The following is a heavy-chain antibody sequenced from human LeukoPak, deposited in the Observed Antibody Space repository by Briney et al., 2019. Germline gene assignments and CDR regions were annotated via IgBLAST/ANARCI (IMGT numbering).Heavy chain of an antibody. CDR2: IKQDGSEK. CDR3: AREVGVLRFLEWFDY. CDR1: GFTFSSYW. Sequence: GGSLRLSCAASGFTFSSYWMSWVRQAPGKGLEWVANIKQDGSEKYYVDSVKGRFTISRDNAKNSLYLQMNSLRAEDTAVYYCAREVGVLRFLEWFDYWGQGTLVTVSS. D-gene: IGHD3-3*01. V-gene: IGHV3-7*01. J-gene: IGHJ4*02.